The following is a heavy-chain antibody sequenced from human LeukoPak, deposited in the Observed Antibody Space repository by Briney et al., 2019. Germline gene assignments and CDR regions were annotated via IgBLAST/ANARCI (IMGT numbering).Heavy chain of an antibody. D-gene: IGHD6-19*01. V-gene: IGHV5-51*01. Sequence: RGDSLKISCNCSGYIFTNYLSSWLRQMPEKVLEWMGIIYPGDSDTRYSPYFQGQVTISADKSISNAYLQWSSLKDSDTAMYYCASSRSGWSFDYWGQGTMVTVFS. CDR2: IYPGDSDT. J-gene: IGHJ4*02. CDR3: ASSRSGWSFDY. CDR1: GYIFTNYL.